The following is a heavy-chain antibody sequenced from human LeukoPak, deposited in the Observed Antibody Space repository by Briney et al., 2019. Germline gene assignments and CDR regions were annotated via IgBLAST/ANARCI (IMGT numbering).Heavy chain of an antibody. Sequence: ASVKISCKASGYTFTSYGISWVRQAPGQGLEWMGWISAYNGNTNYAQKLQGRVTMTTDTSTSTAYMELRSLRSDDTAVYYCARDNGGSNPGYYGMDVWGQGTTVTVSS. CDR1: GYTFTSYG. V-gene: IGHV1-18*01. D-gene: IGHD4-23*01. CDR3: ARDNGGSNPGYYGMDV. CDR2: ISAYNGNT. J-gene: IGHJ6*02.